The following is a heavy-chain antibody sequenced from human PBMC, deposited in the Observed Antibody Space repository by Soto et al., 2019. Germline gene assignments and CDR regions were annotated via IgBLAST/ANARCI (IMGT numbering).Heavy chain of an antibody. Sequence: KESGPTLVKPTQTLTLTCTFSGFSLSTSGVGVGWIRQPPGKALEWLALIYWNDDKRYSPSLKSRLTITKDTSKNQVVLTMTNMDPVDAATYYCAHRDGYNYVFFYWGQGTLVTVSS. D-gene: IGHD5-12*01. CDR2: IYWNDDK. CDR1: GFSLSTSGVG. J-gene: IGHJ4*02. V-gene: IGHV2-5*01. CDR3: AHRDGYNYVFFY.